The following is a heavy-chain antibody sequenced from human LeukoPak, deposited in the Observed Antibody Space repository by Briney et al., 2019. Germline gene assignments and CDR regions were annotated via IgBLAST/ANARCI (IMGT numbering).Heavy chain of an antibody. J-gene: IGHJ3*02. CDR1: GYYFTNYW. CDR3: ARIEGVESSDAFDI. D-gene: IGHD2-8*01. V-gene: IGHV5-51*01. Sequence: GESLKISCEGSGYYFTNYWIGWVRQMHGKGLEWMGIIYPGDSDTRYSPSFQGQVTISADKSISTAYLQWSSLKASDTAMYYCARIEGVESSDAFDIWGQGTMVTVSS. CDR2: IYPGDSDT.